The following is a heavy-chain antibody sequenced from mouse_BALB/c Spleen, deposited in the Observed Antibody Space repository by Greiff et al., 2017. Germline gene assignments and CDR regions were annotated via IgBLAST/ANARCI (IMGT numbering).Heavy chain of an antibody. CDR3: ARQDYGSRGDY. V-gene: IGHV5-6*01. J-gene: IGHJ2*01. CDR1: GFTFSSYG. CDR2: ISSGGSYT. D-gene: IGHD1-1*01. Sequence: EVMLVESGGDLVKPGGSLKLSCAASGFTFSSYGMSWVRQTPDKRLEWVATISSGGSYTYYPDSVKGRFTISRDNAKNTLYLQMSSLKSEDTAMYYCARQDYGSRGDYWGQGTTLTVSS.